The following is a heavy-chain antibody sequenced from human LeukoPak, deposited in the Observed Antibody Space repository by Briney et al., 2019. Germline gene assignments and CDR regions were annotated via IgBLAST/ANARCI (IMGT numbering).Heavy chain of an antibody. CDR1: GGSISSSNW. J-gene: IGHJ4*02. CDR3: ARVDLLVAYFDY. V-gene: IGHV4-4*02. Sequence: PSETLSLTCAVSGGSISSSNWWSWVRQPPGKGLEWFGEIYHSGSTNYNPSLKSRVTISVDKSKNQFSLKLSSVTAADTAVYYCARVDLLVAYFDYWGQGTLVTVSS. CDR2: IYHSGST. D-gene: IGHD5-12*01.